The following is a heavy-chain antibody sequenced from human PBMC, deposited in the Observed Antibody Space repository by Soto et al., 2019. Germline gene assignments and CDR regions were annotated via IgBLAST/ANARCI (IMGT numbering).Heavy chain of an antibody. Sequence: SETLSLTCTVSDGSITSSSWSWIRRPPGKGLEWIAYIYDTGISGYTPSTSYNPSLKSRVTMSVDTSKSQFSLKLTSVTAADTAVYYCARGEDAFFYYGLDVWGQGITVTVSS. V-gene: IGHV4-59*01. CDR1: DGSITSSS. CDR3: ARGEDAFFYYGLDV. J-gene: IGHJ6*02. CDR2: IYDTGISGYTPST.